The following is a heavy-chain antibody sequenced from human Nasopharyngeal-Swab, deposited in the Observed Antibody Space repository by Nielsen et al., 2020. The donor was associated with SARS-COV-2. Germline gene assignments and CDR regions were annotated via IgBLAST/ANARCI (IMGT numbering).Heavy chain of an antibody. Sequence: VKVSCKASGGTFSNYAISWLRQAPGQGLEWMGGIIPVFGTANYAQKFQGRVTITADESTSTAYMQLNSLRSDDTAVYFCARGRDWNPPFFDHWGQETLVTVSS. CDR3: ARGRDWNPPFFDH. V-gene: IGHV1-69*01. D-gene: IGHD1-1*01. J-gene: IGHJ5*02. CDR2: IIPVFGTA. CDR1: GGTFSNYA.